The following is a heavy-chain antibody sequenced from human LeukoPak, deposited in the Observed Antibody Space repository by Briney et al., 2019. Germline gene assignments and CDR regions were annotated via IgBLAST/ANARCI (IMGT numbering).Heavy chain of an antibody. J-gene: IGHJ6*03. CDR3: ARLSGTTYYYYYMDV. Sequence: ASVKVSCKASGYTFTSYGISWVRQAPGQGLEWMGWISAYNGNTNYAQKLQGRVTMTTDTSTSTAYMELRSPRSDDTAVYYCARLSGTTYYYYYMDVWGKGTTVTVSS. D-gene: IGHD1-7*01. CDR2: ISAYNGNT. CDR1: GYTFTSYG. V-gene: IGHV1-18*01.